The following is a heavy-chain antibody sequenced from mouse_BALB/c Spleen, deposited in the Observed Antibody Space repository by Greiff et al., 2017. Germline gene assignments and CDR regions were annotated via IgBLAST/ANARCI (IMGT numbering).Heavy chain of an antibody. V-gene: IGHV1S29*02. CDR1: GYTFTDYN. CDR3: ARNYGYVGRYFDV. CDR2: IYPYNGGT. J-gene: IGHJ1*01. D-gene: IGHD1-2*01. Sequence: VQLKQSGPELVKPGASVKISCKASGYTFTDYNMHWVKQSHGKSLEWIGYIYPYNGGTGYNQKFKSKATLTVDNSSSTAYMELRSLTSEDSAVYYCARNYGYVGRYFDVWGAGTTVTVSS.